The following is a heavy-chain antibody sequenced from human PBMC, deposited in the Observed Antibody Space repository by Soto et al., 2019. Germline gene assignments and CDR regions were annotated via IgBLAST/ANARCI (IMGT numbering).Heavy chain of an antibody. J-gene: IGHJ5*02. CDR3: ARGLGPAASDTIFGVVIARYNWFGP. CDR2: INAGNGNT. CDR1: GYTFTSYA. V-gene: IGHV1-3*01. Sequence: QVRLVQSGAEVKKPGASVKVSCKASGYTFTSYAMHWVRQAPGQRLEWMGWINAGNGNTKYSQKFQGRVTITRDTSASTAYMELSSLRSEDTAVYYCARGLGPAASDTIFGVVIARYNWFGPWGQGTLVTVSS. D-gene: IGHD3-3*01.